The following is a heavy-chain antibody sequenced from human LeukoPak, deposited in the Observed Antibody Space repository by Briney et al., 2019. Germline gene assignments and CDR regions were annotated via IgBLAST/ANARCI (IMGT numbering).Heavy chain of an antibody. CDR3: ARAQTYYDFWSGPYYYYGMDV. CDR1: GYTFTGYY. J-gene: IGHJ6*02. CDR2: INPNSDGT. D-gene: IGHD3-3*01. Sequence: ASVKASCKASGYTFTGYYMHWVRQAPGQGLEWMGWINPNSDGTNYAQKFQGRVTMTRDTSISTAYMELSRLRSDDTAVYYCARAQTYYDFWSGPYYYYGMDVWGQGTTVTVSS. V-gene: IGHV1-2*02.